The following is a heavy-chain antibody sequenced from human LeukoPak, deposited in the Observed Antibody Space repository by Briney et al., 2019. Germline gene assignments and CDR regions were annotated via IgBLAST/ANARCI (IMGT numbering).Heavy chain of an antibody. Sequence: ASVKVSCKASGGTFSSYAISWVRQAPGQGLEWMGGIIPIFGTANYAQKFQGRVTITTDESTSTAYMELSSLRSEDTAVYYCARGGPLGFDPWGQGTLVSVSS. CDR1: GGTFSSYA. V-gene: IGHV1-69*05. D-gene: IGHD3-16*01. CDR3: ARGGPLGFDP. CDR2: IIPIFGTA. J-gene: IGHJ5*02.